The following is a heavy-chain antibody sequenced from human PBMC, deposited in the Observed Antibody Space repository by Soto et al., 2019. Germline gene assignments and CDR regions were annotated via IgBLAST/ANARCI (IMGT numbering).Heavy chain of an antibody. CDR2: ISTYSGDT. CDR1: GYTFFTYD. CDR3: AIHHGPTTSEHWFDP. V-gene: IGHV1-18*01. J-gene: IGHJ5*02. Sequence: QVHLVQSGVEVKTPGASVKVSCQASGYTFFTYDISWVRQAPGQGRECMGWISTYSGDTKYAKKFQGRVTMTTDTSTTTAYMELRSLRSDDTAVYYCAIHHGPTTSEHWFDPWCQGTLVTVSS. D-gene: IGHD5-12*01.